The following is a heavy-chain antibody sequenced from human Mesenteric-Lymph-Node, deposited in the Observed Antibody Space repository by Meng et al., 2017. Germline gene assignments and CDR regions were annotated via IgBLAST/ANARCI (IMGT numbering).Heavy chain of an antibody. V-gene: IGHV1-69*02. CDR2: IIPILGIA. J-gene: IGHJ5*02. CDR3: ARAYKESEDSNENWFDP. CDR1: GGTFSSYT. Sequence: SVKVSCKASGGTFSSYTISWVRQAPGQGLEWMGRIIPILGIANYAQKFQGRVTITADKSTSTAYMELSSLRSEDTAVYYCARAYKESEDSNENWFDPWGQGTLVTVSS. D-gene: IGHD5-24*01.